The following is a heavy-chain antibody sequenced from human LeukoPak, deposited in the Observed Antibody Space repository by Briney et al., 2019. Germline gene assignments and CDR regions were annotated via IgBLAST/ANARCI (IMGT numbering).Heavy chain of an antibody. D-gene: IGHD4-17*01. V-gene: IGHV3-74*01. CDR1: GFTFSSYW. CDR2: INTDGSST. CDR3: ARVLRSHGDLFDY. Sequence: GGSLRLSCAASGFTFSSYWMRWVRQAPVKGLVWVSRINTDGSSTSYADSVKGRFTISRDNAKNTLYLQMNSLRAEDTAVYYCARVLRSHGDLFDYWGQGTLVTVSS. J-gene: IGHJ4*02.